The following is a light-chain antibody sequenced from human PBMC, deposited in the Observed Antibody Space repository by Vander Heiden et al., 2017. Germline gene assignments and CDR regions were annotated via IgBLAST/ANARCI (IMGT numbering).Light chain of an antibody. V-gene: IGKV1-39*01. CDR3: QQSDSTPFT. Sequence: DTQMTQSLSSLSASVGDRVTITCRASQSISSYLNWYQQKPGKAPKLLIYAASSLQSGVPSRFSGSGSGTDFTLTISSLQPEDFATYYCQQSDSTPFTFGHGTKVDIK. CDR2: AAS. CDR1: QSISSY. J-gene: IGKJ3*01.